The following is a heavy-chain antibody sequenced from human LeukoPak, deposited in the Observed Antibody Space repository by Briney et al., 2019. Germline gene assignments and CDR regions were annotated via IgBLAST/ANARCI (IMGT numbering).Heavy chain of an antibody. D-gene: IGHD6-6*01. V-gene: IGHV4-59*08. CDR2: IYYSGST. CDR1: GGSISSYS. J-gene: IGHJ4*02. Sequence: SETLSLTCTVSGGSISSYSWSWLRQPPGKGLEWIGYIYYSGSTNYNPSLKSRVTISVDTSKNQFSLKLSSVTAADTAVYYCARLYSSSFPLYWGQGTLVTVSS. CDR3: ARLYSSSFPLY.